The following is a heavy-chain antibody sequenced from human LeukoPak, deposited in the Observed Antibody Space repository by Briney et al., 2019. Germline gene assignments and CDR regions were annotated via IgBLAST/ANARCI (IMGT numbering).Heavy chain of an antibody. V-gene: IGHV4-39*07. Sequence: SETLSLTCTVSGGSIRSRSNYWGWTRQPPGKGLEWIGSIYYTGYTFYNPSLKSRVTISVDTSKNQFSLKLSSVTAADTAVYYCAKGSIVVVPAATNWFDPWGQGTLVTVSS. CDR2: IYYTGYT. CDR1: GGSIRSRSNY. J-gene: IGHJ5*02. D-gene: IGHD2-2*01. CDR3: AKGSIVVVPAATNWFDP.